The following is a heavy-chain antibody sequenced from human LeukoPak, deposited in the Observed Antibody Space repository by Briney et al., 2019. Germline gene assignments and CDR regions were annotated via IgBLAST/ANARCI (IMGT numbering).Heavy chain of an antibody. J-gene: IGHJ3*02. Sequence: SETLSLTCAVYGGSFSGYYWSWIRQPPGKGLEWIGSIYYSGSTNYNPSLKSRVTISVDTSKNQFSLKLSSVTAADTAVYYCARAVSGYYDSSGYYPAGNAFDIWGQGTMVTVSS. V-gene: IGHV4-34*01. CDR3: ARAVSGYYDSSGYYPAGNAFDI. D-gene: IGHD3-22*01. CDR1: GGSFSGYY. CDR2: IYYSGST.